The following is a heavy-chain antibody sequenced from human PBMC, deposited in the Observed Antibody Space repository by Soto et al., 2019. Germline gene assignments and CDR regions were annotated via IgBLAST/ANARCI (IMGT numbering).Heavy chain of an antibody. D-gene: IGHD3-22*01. Sequence: EVQLLESGGGLVQPGGSLRLSCAASGITISNYPMSWVRQAPGKGLDWVSGISGRGDRTYYADSAKGRFTISKDISKTSLSLQLDNLGVEDTAVYFCVKDDGGYPSTAPHWGQGTLVTVSS. CDR3: VKDDGGYPSTAPH. J-gene: IGHJ1*01. CDR1: GITISNYP. V-gene: IGHV3-23*01. CDR2: ISGRGDRT.